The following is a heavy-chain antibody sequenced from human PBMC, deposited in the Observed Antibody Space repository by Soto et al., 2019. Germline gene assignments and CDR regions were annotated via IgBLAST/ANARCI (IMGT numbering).Heavy chain of an antibody. CDR1: GYTFTSYD. J-gene: IGHJ5*02. CDR2: MNPNSGNT. V-gene: IGHV1-8*01. Sequence: ASVKVSCKASGYTFTSYDINWVRQATGQGLEWMGWMNPNSGNTGYAQKFQGRVTMTRNTSISTAYMELSSLRSEDTAVYYCARGSNRGSGSKRHNWFDPWGQGTLVTVSS. D-gene: IGHD3-10*01. CDR3: ARGSNRGSGSKRHNWFDP.